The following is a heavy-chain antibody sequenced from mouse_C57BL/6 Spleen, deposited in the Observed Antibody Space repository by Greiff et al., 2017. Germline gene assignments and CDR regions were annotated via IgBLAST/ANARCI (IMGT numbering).Heavy chain of an antibody. Sequence: QVQLQQSGPELVKPGASVKISCKASGYAFSSSWMNWVKQRPGKGLEWIGRIYPGDGDTNNNGKFKGKATLTADKSSSTAYMQLSSLTSEDSAVYFCARSPYGSSSYYFDYWGQGTTLTVSS. CDR3: ARSPYGSSSYYFDY. CDR2: IYPGDGDT. V-gene: IGHV1-82*01. D-gene: IGHD1-1*01. CDR1: GYAFSSSW. J-gene: IGHJ2*01.